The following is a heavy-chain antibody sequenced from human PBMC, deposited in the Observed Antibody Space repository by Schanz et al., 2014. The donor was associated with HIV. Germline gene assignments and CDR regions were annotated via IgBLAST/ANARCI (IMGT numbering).Heavy chain of an antibody. V-gene: IGHV3-23*01. D-gene: IGHD2-15*01. CDR1: GFSLSGYG. CDR3: ALSRPSGYGGSWYFDL. Sequence: DVQLLESGGGLVKPGGSLRLSCAASGFSLSGYGMNWVRQAPGKGLEWVSAISGSSITYSADSVKGRFTISRDNSKNTLYLQMNSLRAEDTAVYYCALSRPSGYGGSWYFDLWGRGTLVAVSS. CDR2: ISGSSIT. J-gene: IGHJ2*01.